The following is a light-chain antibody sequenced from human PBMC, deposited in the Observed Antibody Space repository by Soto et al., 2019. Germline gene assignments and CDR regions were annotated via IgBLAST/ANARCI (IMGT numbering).Light chain of an antibody. Sequence: QSALTQPASVSGSPGQSITISCTGSSSDVGGYNSVSWYQQYPGKAPKLMIYVVSVRPSGVSNRFSGSKSGNTASLTISGLQAEDEANYFCSSFTSSSTLVFGGGTKLTVL. CDR3: SSFTSSSTLV. V-gene: IGLV2-14*01. CDR1: SSDVGGYNS. CDR2: VVS. J-gene: IGLJ2*01.